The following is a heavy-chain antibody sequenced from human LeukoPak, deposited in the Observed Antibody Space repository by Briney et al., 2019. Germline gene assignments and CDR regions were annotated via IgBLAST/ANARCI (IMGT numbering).Heavy chain of an antibody. J-gene: IGHJ4*02. V-gene: IGHV3-21*01. CDR3: ARDYLGFGESGFDY. CDR1: GFSFSDHN. Sequence: PGGSLRLSCAVSGFSFSDHNMNWVRQAPGKGLEWVASISGRSNYIYYADSLKGRVTVSRDNARNSLFLQMTSLRAEDTAVYYCARDYLGFGESGFDYWGQGTQVIVSS. D-gene: IGHD3-10*01. CDR2: ISGRSNYI.